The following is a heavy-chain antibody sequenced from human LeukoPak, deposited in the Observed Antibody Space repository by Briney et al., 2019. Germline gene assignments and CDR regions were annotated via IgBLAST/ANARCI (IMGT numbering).Heavy chain of an antibody. CDR1: GFSLSTSGMC. CDR3: AHSHQGSGWYRSMEY. Sequence: SGPALVKPTQTLTLTCTFSGFSLSTSGMCVSWIRQPPGKALEWLARIDWDDDKYYSTSLKTRLTISKDTSKNQVVLTMTNMDPVDTATYYCAHSHQGSGWYRSMEYWGQGTLVTVSS. J-gene: IGHJ4*02. CDR2: IDWDDDK. D-gene: IGHD6-19*01. V-gene: IGHV2-70*12.